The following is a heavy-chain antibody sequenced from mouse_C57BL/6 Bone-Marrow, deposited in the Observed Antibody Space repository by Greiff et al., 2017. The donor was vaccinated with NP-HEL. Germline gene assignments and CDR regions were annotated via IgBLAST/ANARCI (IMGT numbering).Heavy chain of an antibody. V-gene: IGHV1-76*01. CDR1: GYTFTDYY. Sequence: QVQLQQSGAELVRPGASVKLSCKASGYTFTDYYINWVKQRPGQGLEWIARIYPGSGNTYYNEKFKGKATLTAEKSSSTAYMQLSSLTSDDSAVYFCARTPRIYYGNYVFDYWGQGTTLTVSS. CDR2: IYPGSGNT. CDR3: ARTPRIYYGNYVFDY. D-gene: IGHD2-1*01. J-gene: IGHJ2*01.